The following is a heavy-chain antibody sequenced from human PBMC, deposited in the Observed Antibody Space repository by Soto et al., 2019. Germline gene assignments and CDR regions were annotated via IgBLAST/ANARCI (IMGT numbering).Heavy chain of an antibody. Sequence: ASVKVSCQASGYTFTGYYMHWVRQAPGQGLEWMGWINPNSGGTNYAQKFQGWVTMTRDTSISTAYMELSRLRSDDTAVYYCARSGYSYGSDAFDIWGQGTMVTVSS. CDR1: GYTFTGYY. D-gene: IGHD5-18*01. CDR3: ARSGYSYGSDAFDI. J-gene: IGHJ3*02. V-gene: IGHV1-2*04. CDR2: INPNSGGT.